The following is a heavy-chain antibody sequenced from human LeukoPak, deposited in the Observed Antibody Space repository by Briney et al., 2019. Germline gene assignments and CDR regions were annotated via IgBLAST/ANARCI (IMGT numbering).Heavy chain of an antibody. J-gene: IGHJ4*02. V-gene: IGHV4-61*02. CDR1: GGSISSGSYY. CDR3: ARFDYGDGFDY. CDR2: IYTSGST. D-gene: IGHD4-17*01. Sequence: SETLSLTCTVSGGSISSGSYYWSWIRQLAGKGLEWIGRIYTSGSTNYNPSLKSRVTISVDTSKNQFSLKLSSVTAADTAVYYCARFDYGDGFDYWGQGTLVTVSS.